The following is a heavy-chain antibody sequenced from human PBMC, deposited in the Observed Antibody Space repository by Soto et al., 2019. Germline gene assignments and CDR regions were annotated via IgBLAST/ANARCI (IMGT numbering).Heavy chain of an antibody. V-gene: IGHV4-31*03. CDR1: GGSISSGGYY. Sequence: SETLSLTCTVSGGSISSGGYYWSWIRQHPGKGLEWIGYIYYSGSTYYNPSLKSRVTISVDTSKNQFSLKLSSVTAADTAVYYCARAPYGSGSYYMDYWGQGTLVTVSS. D-gene: IGHD3-10*01. CDR2: IYYSGST. CDR3: ARAPYGSGSYYMDY. J-gene: IGHJ4*02.